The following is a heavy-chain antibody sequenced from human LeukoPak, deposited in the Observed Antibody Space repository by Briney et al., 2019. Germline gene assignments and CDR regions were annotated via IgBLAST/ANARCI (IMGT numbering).Heavy chain of an antibody. CDR3: ARSDRGAFDI. Sequence: GRSLRLSCAASGFSFSSYAMHWVRQAPGKGLEWVAVISDDGRNKYYADSVKGRFTISRDSSNNTLFLQMNSLRAEDTAVYYCARSDRGAFDIWGQGTMVTVSS. J-gene: IGHJ3*02. CDR1: GFSFSSYA. V-gene: IGHV3-30*04. CDR2: ISDDGRNK. D-gene: IGHD3-10*01.